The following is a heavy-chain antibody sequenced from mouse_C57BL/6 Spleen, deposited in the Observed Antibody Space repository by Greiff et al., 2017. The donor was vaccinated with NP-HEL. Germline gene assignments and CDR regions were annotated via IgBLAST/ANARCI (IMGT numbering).Heavy chain of an antibody. Sequence: VMLVESGPGLVAPSQSLSITCTVSGFSLTSYAISWVRQPPGKGLEWLGVIWTGGGTNYNSALKSRLSISKDNSKSQVFLKMNSLQTDDTARYYCARNCYYGSSWWYFDVWGTGTTVTVSS. CDR2: IWTGGGT. CDR3: ARNCYYGSSWWYFDV. CDR1: GFSLTSYA. J-gene: IGHJ1*03. V-gene: IGHV2-9-1*01. D-gene: IGHD1-1*01.